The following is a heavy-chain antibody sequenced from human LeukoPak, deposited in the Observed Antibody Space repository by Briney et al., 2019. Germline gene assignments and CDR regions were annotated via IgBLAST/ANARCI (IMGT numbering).Heavy chain of an antibody. Sequence: SETLSLTCTVSGGPISSSSYYWGWIRQPPGKGLEWIGSIYYSGSTYYNPSLKSRVTISVDTSKNQFSLKLSSVTAADTAVYYCARHLRARQLAAWGQGTLVTVSS. CDR2: IYYSGST. CDR3: ARHLRARQLAA. V-gene: IGHV4-39*01. J-gene: IGHJ4*02. D-gene: IGHD6-13*01. CDR1: GGPISSSSYY.